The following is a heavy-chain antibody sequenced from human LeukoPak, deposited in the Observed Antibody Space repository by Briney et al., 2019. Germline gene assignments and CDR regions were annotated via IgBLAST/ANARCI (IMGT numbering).Heavy chain of an antibody. Sequence: ASVKVSCMASGYTFTDYYIHWVRQAPGVGLEWMGWMNPNSGGTNYAQKFQGRVTMTRDTSISTAYMELSTLRSDDTAVYYCARGLLVSGYGLFDYWGQGTLVTVSS. V-gene: IGHV1-2*02. CDR2: MNPNSGGT. J-gene: IGHJ4*02. CDR3: ARGLLVSGYGLFDY. CDR1: GYTFTDYY. D-gene: IGHD5-12*01.